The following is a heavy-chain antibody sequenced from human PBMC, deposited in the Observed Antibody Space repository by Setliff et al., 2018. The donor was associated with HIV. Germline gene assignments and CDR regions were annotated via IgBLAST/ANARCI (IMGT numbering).Heavy chain of an antibody. CDR1: GFTLSTYW. Sequence: PGGSLRLSCAVSGFTLSTYWMSWVRQAPGKGLEWVANIKQDGSVRFYVDSVKGRFTISRDNAENSLSLQMNSLRAEDTALYYCMSEYKSGCWGQGTLVTVSS. CDR3: MSEYKSGC. D-gene: IGHD6-19*01. CDR2: IKQDGSVR. J-gene: IGHJ4*02. V-gene: IGHV3-7*01.